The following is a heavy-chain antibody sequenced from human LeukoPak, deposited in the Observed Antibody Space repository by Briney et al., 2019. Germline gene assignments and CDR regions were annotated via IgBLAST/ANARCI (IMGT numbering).Heavy chain of an antibody. CDR2: IHHSGRT. CDR3: ARTAEGGYTYGYFYYYYMDV. Sequence: SETLSLTCTVSGYSISSGYYWGWIRQPPGKGLEWIGSIHHSGRTYYNPSLKSRVTISVDTSQNQFSLKLTSATAADTAVYYCARTAEGGYTYGYFYYYYMDVWGKGTAVTISS. J-gene: IGHJ6*03. D-gene: IGHD5-18*01. V-gene: IGHV4-38-2*02. CDR1: GYSISSGYY.